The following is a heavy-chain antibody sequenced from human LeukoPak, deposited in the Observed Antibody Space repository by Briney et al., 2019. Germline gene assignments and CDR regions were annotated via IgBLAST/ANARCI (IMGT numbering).Heavy chain of an antibody. Sequence: GGSLRLSCAASGFTFSSYDMHWVRQATGEGLEWVSAIGTAGDTYYPGSVKGRFTISRENAKNSLYLQMNSLRAGDTAVYYCARTTGDVLFDYWGQGTLVTVPS. CDR3: ARTTGDVLFDY. D-gene: IGHD3-10*01. CDR1: GFTFSSYD. J-gene: IGHJ4*02. CDR2: IGTAGDT. V-gene: IGHV3-13*01.